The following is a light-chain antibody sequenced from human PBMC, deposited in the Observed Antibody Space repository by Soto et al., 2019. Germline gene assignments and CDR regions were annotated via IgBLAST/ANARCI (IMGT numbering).Light chain of an antibody. CDR3: QQSYTSPWT. V-gene: IGKV3-20*01. J-gene: IGKJ1*01. CDR2: GAS. CDR1: QSLSIDY. Sequence: EIVLTQSPDTLSLSPGEGATLSCRASQSLSIDYLAWYQQKPGQAPRLLIYGASSRATGIPDRFSGSGSGTDFTLTISRLEPEDFALYYCQQSYTSPWTFGQGTKV.